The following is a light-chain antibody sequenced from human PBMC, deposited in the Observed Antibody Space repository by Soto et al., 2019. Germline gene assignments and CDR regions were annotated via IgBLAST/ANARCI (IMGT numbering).Light chain of an antibody. CDR2: KAS. Sequence: DIQMTQSPSTLSASVGDRVTITCRASQSISSWLAWYQQKPGKAPKRLIYKASTFKSGIPSRFSGGGSGTAFPLPISSMNADDFADYYCQRYDIFSLTFGGGTNVE. CDR3: QRYDIFSLT. J-gene: IGKJ4*01. CDR1: QSISSW. V-gene: IGKV1-5*03.